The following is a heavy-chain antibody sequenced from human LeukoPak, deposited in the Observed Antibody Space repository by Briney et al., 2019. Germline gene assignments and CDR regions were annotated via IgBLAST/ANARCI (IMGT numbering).Heavy chain of an antibody. CDR2: IRGDGVTT. V-gene: IGHV3-23*01. J-gene: IGHJ4*02. D-gene: IGHD5-24*01. Sequence: GGSLRLSCAASGFTFSSDGMNWVRQAPGKGLEWVSGIRGDGVTTYYADSVKGRFTISRDNCKNTLYLQMNSLRAEDTAVYYCAKGDGWVQYANWGQGTLVTVSS. CDR1: GFTFSSDG. CDR3: AKGDGWVQYAN.